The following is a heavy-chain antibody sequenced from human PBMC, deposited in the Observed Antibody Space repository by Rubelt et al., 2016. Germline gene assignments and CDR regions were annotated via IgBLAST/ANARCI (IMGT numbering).Heavy chain of an antibody. CDR2: IHYGGTT. J-gene: IGHJ5*02. CDR3: ARVGGAAVAGTSNWFGP. CDR1: GGSIISDYY. Sequence: QLQLQESGPGLVKPSETLSLTCTVSGGSIISDYYWGWIRQPPGKGLEWIGCIHYGGTTYHNPSLKSRVIISVDTSENQFSLKVSWLSGADAAVYYGARVGGAAVAGTSNWFGPWGQGTLVTVSS. D-gene: IGHD6-19*01. V-gene: IGHV4-39*07.